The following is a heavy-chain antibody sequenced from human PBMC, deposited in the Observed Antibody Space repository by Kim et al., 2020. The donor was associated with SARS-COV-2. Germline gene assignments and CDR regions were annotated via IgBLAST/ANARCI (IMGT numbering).Heavy chain of an antibody. V-gene: IGHV3-30*18. CDR1: GFTFSSYG. J-gene: IGHJ6*02. CDR2: ISYDGSNK. Sequence: GGSLRLSCAASGFTFSSYGMHWVRQAPGKGLEWVAVISYDGSNKYYADSVKGRFTISRDNSKNTLYLQMNSLRAEDTAVYYCAKDLGELWLFRYYYYGMDVWGQGTTVTVSS. CDR3: AKDLGELWLFRYYYYGMDV. D-gene: IGHD5-18*01.